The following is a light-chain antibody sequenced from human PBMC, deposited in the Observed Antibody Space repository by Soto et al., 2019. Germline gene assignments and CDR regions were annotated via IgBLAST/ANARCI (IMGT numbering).Light chain of an antibody. J-gene: IGKJ1*01. CDR1: QSVSNRY. V-gene: IGKV3-20*01. CDR2: GAS. Sequence: EIVLTQSPGTLFLSPGERATLSCRASQSVSNRYLVWYQQKTGQAPRLLFYGASNRATGIPDRFSGGGSGTDFTLTISRLEPEDFAVYYCQQYSSSPTFGQGTKVEIK. CDR3: QQYSSSPT.